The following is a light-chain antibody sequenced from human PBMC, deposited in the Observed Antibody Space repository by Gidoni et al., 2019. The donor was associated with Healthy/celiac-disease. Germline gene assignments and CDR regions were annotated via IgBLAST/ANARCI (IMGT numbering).Light chain of an antibody. CDR1: QSVSSSY. Sequence: EIVLTQSPLTLSLSPGERATLSCRPSQSVSSSYLAWYQQKPGEAPRLLIYGASSRATGIPERFSGGRAGTDYTLTISRLEPEDVAVYYCQQYGSRTPYTFGQGTKLEIK. CDR3: QQYGSRTPYT. J-gene: IGKJ2*01. CDR2: GAS. V-gene: IGKV3-20*01.